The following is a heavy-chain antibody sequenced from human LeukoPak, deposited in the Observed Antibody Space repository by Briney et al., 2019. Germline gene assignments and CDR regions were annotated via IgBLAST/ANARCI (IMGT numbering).Heavy chain of an antibody. V-gene: IGHV3-49*03. Sequence: PGGSLRLSCTASGFTFGDYGMSWFRQAPGKGLEWVGFIRSKTYGGTTEYVASVKDRFIILRDDSKSIVYLQVNSLKIEDTGVYYCSRSRRVLCTGACYSFDYWGQGTLVAVSS. D-gene: IGHD2-21*01. CDR1: GFTFGDYG. CDR2: IRSKTYGGTT. J-gene: IGHJ4*02. CDR3: SRSRRVLCTGACYSFDY.